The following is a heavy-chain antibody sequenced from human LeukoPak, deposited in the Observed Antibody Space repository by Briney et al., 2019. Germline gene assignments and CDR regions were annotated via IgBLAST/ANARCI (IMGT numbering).Heavy chain of an antibody. D-gene: IGHD3-22*01. CDR2: IKSDGRT. J-gene: IGHJ1*01. V-gene: IGHV3-74*01. CDR3: ARAPSEIGGYYPEYFRH. CDR1: GFTFSNYW. Sequence: GGSLRLSCAAAGFTFSNYWMHWVRQAPGEGLVWVSRIKSDGRTNYADSVKGRFTISRDNAKNTVSLQMNSLRAEDTGVYYCARAPSEIGGYYPEYFRHWGQGTLVTVSS.